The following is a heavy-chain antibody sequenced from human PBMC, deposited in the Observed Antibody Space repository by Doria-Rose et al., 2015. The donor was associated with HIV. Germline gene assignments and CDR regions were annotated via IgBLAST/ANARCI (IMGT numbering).Heavy chain of an antibody. J-gene: IGHJ4*02. V-gene: IGHV2-26*01. D-gene: IGHD6-13*01. CDR1: GVSLSSPGMG. CDR2: IFSDDER. CDR3: ARIKSSRWYHKYYFDF. Sequence: ESGPVLVKPTDTLTLTCTVSGVSLSSPGMGVSWIRQPPGKALEWPANIFSDDERSYKTSLKSRLTISRGTSKSQVVLTMTDMDPVDTATYYCARIKSSRWYHKYYFDFWGQGTLVIVSA.